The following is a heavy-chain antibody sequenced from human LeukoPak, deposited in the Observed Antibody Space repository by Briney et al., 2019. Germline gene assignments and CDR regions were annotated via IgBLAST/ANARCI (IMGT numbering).Heavy chain of an antibody. J-gene: IGHJ4*02. CDR2: INPSGGGT. D-gene: IGHD1-26*01. CDR3: ARDRGLGAASLYLDY. V-gene: IGHV1-46*01. Sequence: ASVKVSCKASGYTFTPYYIHWVRQAPGQGLEWMGVINPSGGGTKYAQKFQGRVTITRDTSTGTVYMELSSLRSDDTALFYCARDRGLGAASLYLDYWGQGTLVIVSS. CDR1: GYTFTPYY.